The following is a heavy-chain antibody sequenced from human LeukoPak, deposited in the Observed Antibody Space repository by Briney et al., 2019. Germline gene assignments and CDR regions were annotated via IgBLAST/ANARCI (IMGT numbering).Heavy chain of an antibody. V-gene: IGHV4-38-2*02. CDR3: ARLETSSGSLSYFDY. Sequence: SETLSLTCTVSGYSISSGYYWAWIRQPPGKGLEWIGYIYHSGSTNYNPSLKSRVTISVDTSKNQFSLKLSSVTAADTAVYYCARLETSSGSLSYFDYWGQGTLVTVFS. J-gene: IGHJ4*02. CDR2: IYHSGST. CDR1: GYSISSGYY. D-gene: IGHD6-19*01.